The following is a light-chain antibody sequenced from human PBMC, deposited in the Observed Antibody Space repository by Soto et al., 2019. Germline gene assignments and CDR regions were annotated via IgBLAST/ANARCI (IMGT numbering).Light chain of an antibody. V-gene: IGLV2-11*01. CDR2: AVR. Sequence: QSALTQPASVSGSPGQSITISCTGTSSDVGDFDCVSWYQQHPGKAPKLLIYAVRKRPAVVPDRFSGSKSGNTASLTISGLQVEDEADYYCCSYAGSSTFDVFGTGTKLTVL. J-gene: IGLJ1*01. CDR1: SSDVGDFDC. CDR3: CSYAGSSTFDV.